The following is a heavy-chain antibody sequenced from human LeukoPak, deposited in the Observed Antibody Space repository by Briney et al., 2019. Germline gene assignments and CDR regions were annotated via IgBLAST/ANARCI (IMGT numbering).Heavy chain of an antibody. D-gene: IGHD3-16*01. CDR3: GRGGSYGDY. J-gene: IGHJ4*02. CDR1: GFTFSRYW. Sequence: GSLRLSCAASGFTFSRYWKHWVRQVPGKGLVWVSRVNPDGSSTTYVDSVKGRFTSSRDNAKNTLYLQMNRLRVEDTAVYYCGRGGSYGDYWGQGILVTVSS. V-gene: IGHV3-74*01. CDR2: VNPDGSST.